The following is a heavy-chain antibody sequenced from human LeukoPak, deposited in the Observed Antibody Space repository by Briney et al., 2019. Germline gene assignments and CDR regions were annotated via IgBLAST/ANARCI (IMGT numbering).Heavy chain of an antibody. J-gene: IGHJ5*02. CDR1: GGSISSGGYY. Sequence: SETLSLTCTVSGGSISSGGYYWSWIRQPPGKGLEWIGYIYYSGSTNYNPSLKSRVTISVDTSKNQFSLKLSSVTAADTAVYYCAQYSKQQLGYQNWFDPWGQGTLVTVSS. V-gene: IGHV4-61*08. D-gene: IGHD6-13*01. CDR2: IYYSGST. CDR3: AQYSKQQLGYQNWFDP.